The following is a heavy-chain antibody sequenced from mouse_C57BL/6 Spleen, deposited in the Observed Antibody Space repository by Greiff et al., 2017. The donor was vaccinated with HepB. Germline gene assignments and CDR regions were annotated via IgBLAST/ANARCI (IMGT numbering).Heavy chain of an antibody. CDR3: AREDYDYDGWYFDV. CDR1: GFTFSSYA. V-gene: IGHV5-4*01. J-gene: IGHJ1*03. CDR2: ISDGGSYT. D-gene: IGHD2-4*01. Sequence: DVQLVESGGGLVKPGGSLKLSCAASGFTFSSYAMSWVRQTPEKRLEWVATISDGGSYTYYPDNVKGRFTISRDNAKNNLYLQMSHLKSEDTAMYYCAREDYDYDGWYFDVWGTGTTVTVSS.